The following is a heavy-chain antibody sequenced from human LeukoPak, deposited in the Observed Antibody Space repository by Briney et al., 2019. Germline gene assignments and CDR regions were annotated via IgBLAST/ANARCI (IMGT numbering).Heavy chain of an antibody. J-gene: IGHJ3*01. V-gene: IGHV3-33*01. CDR3: VRYCNGGSCYRAAFDV. D-gene: IGHD2-15*01. CDR2: IWYDGGKK. CDR1: GFTFSDYC. Sequence: GGSLRLSCAASGFTFSDYCMYWVRQAPGKGLEWVALIWYDGGKKYYTDSVRGRFTISRDNSKNTLYLQMNSLRAEDTAVYYCVRYCNGGSCYRAAFDVWGPGTTVTVSS.